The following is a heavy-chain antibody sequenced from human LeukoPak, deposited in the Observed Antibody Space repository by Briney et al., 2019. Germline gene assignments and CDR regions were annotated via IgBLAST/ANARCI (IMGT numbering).Heavy chain of an antibody. CDR2: IYYSGST. CDR1: GGSISSSSYY. J-gene: IGHJ4*02. D-gene: IGHD3-3*01. V-gene: IGHV4-39*01. CDR3: ARNVLRFLEWLSDFDY. Sequence: SETLSLTCTVSGGSISSSSYYWGWIRQPPGKGLEWIGSIYYSGSTYYNPSLKSRVTISVDTSKNQFSLKLSSVTAADTAVYCCARNVLRFLEWLSDFDYWGQGTLVTVSS.